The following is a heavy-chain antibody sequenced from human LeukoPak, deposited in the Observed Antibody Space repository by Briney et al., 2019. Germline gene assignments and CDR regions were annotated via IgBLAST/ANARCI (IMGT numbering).Heavy chain of an antibody. CDR2: ISGSGDVT. CDR3: AKSVGGSSGLDAFDI. D-gene: IGHD3-22*01. CDR1: GFTLKYYA. V-gene: IGHV3-23*01. J-gene: IGHJ3*02. Sequence: PGGSLRLSCAASGFTLKYYAMNWVRQAPGKGLEWVSGISGSGDVTDHADSVKGRFTISRDNSKNTLYLQMNSLRAEDTAVYYCAKSVGGSSGLDAFDIWGQGTMVTVSS.